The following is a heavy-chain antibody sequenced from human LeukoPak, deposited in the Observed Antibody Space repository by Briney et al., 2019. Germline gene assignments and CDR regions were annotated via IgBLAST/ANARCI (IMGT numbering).Heavy chain of an antibody. CDR3: ARASSGWYGNFDY. CDR1: GFTFSSYS. D-gene: IGHD6-19*01. V-gene: IGHV3-21*01. J-gene: IGHJ4*02. Sequence: GGSLRLFCAASGFTFSSYSMNWVRQAPGKGLEWVSSISSSSSYIYYADSVKGRFTVSRDNAKNSLYLQMNSLRAEDTAVYYCARASSGWYGNFDYWGQGTLVTVSS. CDR2: ISSSSSYI.